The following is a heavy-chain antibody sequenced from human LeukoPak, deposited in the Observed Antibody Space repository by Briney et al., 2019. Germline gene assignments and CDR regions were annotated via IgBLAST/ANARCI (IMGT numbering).Heavy chain of an antibody. Sequence: GGSLRLSCAASGFTFSSYSMNWVRQAPGEGVEWVSSISSSSSYIYYADSVKGRFTISRDNAKNSLYLQMNSLRAEDTAVYYCARDQYLAYCGGDCYSGQFDYWGQGILVTVSS. CDR3: ARDQYLAYCGGDCYSGQFDY. CDR2: ISSSSSYI. CDR1: GFTFSSYS. J-gene: IGHJ4*02. V-gene: IGHV3-21*01. D-gene: IGHD2-21*02.